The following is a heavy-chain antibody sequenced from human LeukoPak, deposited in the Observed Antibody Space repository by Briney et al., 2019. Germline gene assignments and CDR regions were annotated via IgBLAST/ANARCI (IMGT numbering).Heavy chain of an antibody. Sequence: GGSLRLSCAASGFTFSSYAMHWVRQAPGKGLEWVAVISYDGRNNYYADSVKGRFTISRVNVGSTLYLQMNSLRAEDTAVYYCAKDLYSSGYYYTFDYWGQGTLVTVSS. J-gene: IGHJ4*02. CDR3: AKDLYSSGYYYTFDY. D-gene: IGHD3-22*01. V-gene: IGHV3-30*04. CDR2: ISYDGRNN. CDR1: GFTFSSYA.